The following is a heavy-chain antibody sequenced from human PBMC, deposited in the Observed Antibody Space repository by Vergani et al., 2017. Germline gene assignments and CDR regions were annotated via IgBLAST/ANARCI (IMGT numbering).Heavy chain of an antibody. Sequence: QVQLVQSGSELKKPGASVKASCKASRYTFTSYAMNWVRQAPGQGLEWMGWINTNTGNPTYAQGFTGRFVFSLDTSVSTAYLQISSLKAEDTAVYYCARDSPVGYSYGYDAFDIWGQGTMVTVSS. CDR2: INTNTGNP. CDR3: ARDSPVGYSYGYDAFDI. V-gene: IGHV7-4-1*02. J-gene: IGHJ3*02. D-gene: IGHD5-18*01. CDR1: RYTFTSYA.